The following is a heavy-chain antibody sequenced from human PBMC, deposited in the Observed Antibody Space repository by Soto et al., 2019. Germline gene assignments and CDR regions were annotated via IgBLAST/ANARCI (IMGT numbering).Heavy chain of an antibody. CDR2: IYSGGST. J-gene: IGHJ5*02. CDR3: VSSSWQGRFDP. CDR1: GLTVSSNY. D-gene: IGHD6-13*01. V-gene: IGHV3-66*01. Sequence: EVQLVESGGGLVQPGGSLRLSCAASGLTVSSNYMSWVRQAPGKGLEWVSVIYSGGSTYYADSVKGRFTISRDNSKNTLYLQMNSLRAEDTAVYYCVSSSWQGRFDPWGQGTLVTVSS.